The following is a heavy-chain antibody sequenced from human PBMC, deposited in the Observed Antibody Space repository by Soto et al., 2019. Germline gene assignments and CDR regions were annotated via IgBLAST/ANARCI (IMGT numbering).Heavy chain of an antibody. CDR1: GGSISSSSYY. V-gene: IGHV4-39*01. CDR3: ARHNGPLYVCYYYDMDV. Sequence: QLQLQESGPGLVKPSETLSLNCTVSGGSISSSSYYWGWIRQTPGKGLGWIGSIYYSGYTYYNPSLKSRVTISVDTSKNRSSLKLISVTAADTAVYYCARHNGPLYVCYYYDMDVWGQGTTVTVSS. CDR2: IYYSGYT. D-gene: IGHD3-16*01. J-gene: IGHJ6*02.